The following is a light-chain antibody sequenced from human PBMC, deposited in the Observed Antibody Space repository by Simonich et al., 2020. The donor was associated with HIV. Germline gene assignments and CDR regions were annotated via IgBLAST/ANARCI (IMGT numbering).Light chain of an antibody. CDR2: DVS. CDR1: SRDVGGYNY. Sequence: QSALTQPASVSGSPGQSITISCTGTSRDVGGYNYVSWYQQHPGKAPKLMIYDVSNRPSGVSNRFSGSKSGNTASQTISGLQAEDAADYYCSSYTSSSTLVFGGGTKLTVL. J-gene: IGLJ2*01. CDR3: SSYTSSSTLV. V-gene: IGLV2-14*01.